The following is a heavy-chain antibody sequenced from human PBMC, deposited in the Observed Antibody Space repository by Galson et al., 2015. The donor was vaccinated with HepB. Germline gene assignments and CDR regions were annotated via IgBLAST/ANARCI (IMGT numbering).Heavy chain of an antibody. CDR2: IYDIESA. D-gene: IGHD6-19*01. Sequence: TLSLTCSVSGGSINGGNWWTWVRQPPGKGLEWIGEIYDIESANYNPSLKSRVTISLDKSKKQFSLRLRSVTDADTAVYYCARVLRPRSSGWSSWIDPWGQGTLVTVSS. V-gene: IGHV4-4*02. J-gene: IGHJ5*02. CDR3: ARVLRPRSSGWSSWIDP. CDR1: GGSINGGNW.